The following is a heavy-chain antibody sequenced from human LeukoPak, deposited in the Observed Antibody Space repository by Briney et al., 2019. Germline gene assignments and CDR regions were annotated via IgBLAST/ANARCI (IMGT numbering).Heavy chain of an antibody. J-gene: IGHJ5*02. CDR1: GFTCSSYS. D-gene: IGHD3-3*01. CDR2: ISSSSSYI. CDR3: ARVQTADTIFGVVTDWFDP. V-gene: IGHV3-21*01. Sequence: PGGSLRLSCAASGFTCSSYSMTWVRQAPGKGLEWVSSISSSSSYIYYADSVKGRFTISRDNAKNSLYLQMNSLRAEDTAVYYCARVQTADTIFGVVTDWFDPWGQGTLVTVSS.